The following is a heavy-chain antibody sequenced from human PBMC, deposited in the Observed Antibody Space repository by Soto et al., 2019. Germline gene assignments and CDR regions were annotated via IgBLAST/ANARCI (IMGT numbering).Heavy chain of an antibody. Sequence: QVQLVQSGAEVKKPGSSVKVSCKASGGTFSSYAISWVRQAPGQGLEWMGGIIPVFGTENYAQKFQGRVTISADESTSTACIVLSSLRSVDTAVYYCARDAGAAAAVWGQGALVTVSS. CDR1: GGTFSSYA. J-gene: IGHJ4*02. D-gene: IGHD2-2*01. CDR2: IIPVFGTE. V-gene: IGHV1-69*12. CDR3: ARDAGAAAAV.